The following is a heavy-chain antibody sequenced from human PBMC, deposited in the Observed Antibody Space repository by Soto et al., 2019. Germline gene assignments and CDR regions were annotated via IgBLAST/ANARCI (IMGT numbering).Heavy chain of an antibody. CDR3: ARAIRNQLLSDN. V-gene: IGHV1-8*01. CDR2: MNPESGNT. Sequence: QVQLVQSGAEVKQPGASVKVSCRASGYTFSNYDITWVRQATGQGLEWMGWMNPESGNTGFAQKFQGRVTVTRDTSINTAYMELNSLTSEDTAVYYCARAIRNQLLSDNWGQGTLVTVSS. J-gene: IGHJ4*02. D-gene: IGHD1-7*01. CDR1: GYTFSNYD.